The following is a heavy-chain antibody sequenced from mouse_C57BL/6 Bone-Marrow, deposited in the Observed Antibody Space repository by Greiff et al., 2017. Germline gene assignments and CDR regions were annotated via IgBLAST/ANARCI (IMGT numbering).Heavy chain of an antibody. CDR1: GYTFTDYN. J-gene: IGHJ3*01. Sequence: EVQLQQSGPELVKPGASVKMSCKASGYTFTDYNMHWVKQSHGKSLEWIGYINPNNGGTSYNQKFKGKATLTVNKSSSTAYMELRSLTSEDSAVYYCARWGYGSSFWFAYWGQGTLVTVSA. V-gene: IGHV1-22*01. CDR3: ARWGYGSSFWFAY. D-gene: IGHD1-1*01. CDR2: INPNNGGT.